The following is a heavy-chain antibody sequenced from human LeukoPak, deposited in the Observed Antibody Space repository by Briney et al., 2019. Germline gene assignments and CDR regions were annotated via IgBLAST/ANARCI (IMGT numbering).Heavy chain of an antibody. Sequence: ASVKVSCKASGYTFTSYGISWVRQAPGQGLEWMGRIIPMLDITDYAQKLQDRITITADKSTTTAYMELSSLRSEDTAVYYCAREYAGGNSFHVIFHIWGQGTMVSVSS. CDR2: IIPMLDIT. V-gene: IGHV1-69*04. CDR1: GYTFTSYG. CDR3: AREYAGGNSFHVIFHI. D-gene: IGHD4-23*01. J-gene: IGHJ3*02.